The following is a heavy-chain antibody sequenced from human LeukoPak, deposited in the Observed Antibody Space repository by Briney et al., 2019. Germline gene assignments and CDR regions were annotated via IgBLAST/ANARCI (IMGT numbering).Heavy chain of an antibody. CDR3: ARDPRGIAAR. CDR1: GFTFSSYS. CDR2: ISSSSSYI. D-gene: IGHD6-6*01. J-gene: IGHJ4*02. Sequence: GGSLRLSCAASGFTFSSYSMNWVRQAPGKGLEWVSSISSSSSYIYYADLVKGRFTISRDNAKNSLYLQMNSLRAEDTAVYYCARDPRGIAARWGQGTLVTVSS. V-gene: IGHV3-21*01.